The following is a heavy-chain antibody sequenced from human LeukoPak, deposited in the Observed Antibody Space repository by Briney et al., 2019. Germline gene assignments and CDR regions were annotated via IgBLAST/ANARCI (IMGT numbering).Heavy chain of an antibody. D-gene: IGHD6-19*01. CDR1: GFTFTNSA. J-gene: IGHJ4*02. CDR3: AKDFSSGRYYFDY. CDR2: ISGSGGST. Sequence: PGGSLRLSCAASGFTFTNSAMSWVRQAPGKGLEWVSEISGSGGSTYYADSVKGRFTISRDNSKNTLYLKMNSLRAEDTAVYYCAKDFSSGRYYFDYWGQGTLVTVSS. V-gene: IGHV3-23*01.